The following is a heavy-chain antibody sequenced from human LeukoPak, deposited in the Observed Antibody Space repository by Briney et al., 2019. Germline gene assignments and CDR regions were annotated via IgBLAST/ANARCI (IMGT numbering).Heavy chain of an antibody. Sequence: QPGGSLRLSCAASGFTFSSYSMNWVRQAPGKGLEWVSYISSSSNTIYYADSVKGRFTISRDNAKKSLYLQMTSLRVEETAVYYCARLPVVPAAIIYYYYYYMDVWGKGTTVTVSS. CDR1: GFTFSSYS. V-gene: IGHV3-48*01. CDR2: ISSSSNTI. J-gene: IGHJ6*03. CDR3: ARLPVVPAAIIYYYYYYMDV. D-gene: IGHD2-2*01.